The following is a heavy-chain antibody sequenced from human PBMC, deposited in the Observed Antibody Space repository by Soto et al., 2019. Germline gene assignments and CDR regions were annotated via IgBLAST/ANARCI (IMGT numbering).Heavy chain of an antibody. J-gene: IGHJ4*02. V-gene: IGHV3-30*03. Sequence: QVQLVESGGGVVQPGRSLRLSCAASGCTFSSYGLHWVRQAPGKGLEWVAVISYDGSNKYYADSVKGRFTISRDSSKNTLYLQMNSLRAEDTAVYHCAVDLSYRIDYWGQGTLVTVSS. CDR3: AVDLSYRIDY. D-gene: IGHD1-26*01. CDR2: ISYDGSNK. CDR1: GCTFSSYG.